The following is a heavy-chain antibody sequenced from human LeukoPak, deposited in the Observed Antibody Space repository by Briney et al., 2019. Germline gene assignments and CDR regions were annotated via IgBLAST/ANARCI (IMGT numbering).Heavy chain of an antibody. CDR3: AKVSDRGIQLWSYFDY. CDR2: ISGSSDTI. V-gene: IGHV3-48*01. Sequence: GGSLRLSCVASGFSFKTYSMDWVRQAPGKGLQWISYISGSSDTIYYADSLKGRFTISRDNAKNSLYLQIDSLRAEDTAVYYCAKVSDRGIQLWSYFDYWGQGTLVTVSS. D-gene: IGHD5-18*01. J-gene: IGHJ4*02. CDR1: GFSFKTYS.